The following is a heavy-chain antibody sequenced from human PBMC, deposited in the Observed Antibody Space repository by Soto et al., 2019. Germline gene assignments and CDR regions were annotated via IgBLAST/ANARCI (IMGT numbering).Heavy chain of an antibody. J-gene: IGHJ3*02. CDR1: GYTLTELS. CDR2: FDPEDGET. D-gene: IGHD2-15*01. CDR3: ATRGPDIVVVVAATFGAFDI. Sequence: ASVKVSCKVSGYTLTELSMHWVRQAPGKGLEWMGGFDPEDGETIYAQKFQGRVTMTEDTSTGTAYMELSSLRSEDTAVYYCATRGPDIVVVVAATFGAFDIWGQGTMVTVSS. V-gene: IGHV1-24*01.